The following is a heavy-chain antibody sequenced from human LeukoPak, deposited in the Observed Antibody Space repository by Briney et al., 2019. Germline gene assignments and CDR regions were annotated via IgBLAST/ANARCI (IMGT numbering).Heavy chain of an antibody. V-gene: IGHV4-61*01. Sequence: SETLSLTCTVSGGSISSSSYYWSWIRQPPGKGLEWIGYIYYSGSTNYNPSLKSRVTISVDTSKNQFSLKLSSVTAADTAVYYCARSTVWFGELDAFDIWGQGTMVTVSS. J-gene: IGHJ3*02. CDR3: ARSTVWFGELDAFDI. CDR2: IYYSGST. D-gene: IGHD3-10*01. CDR1: GGSISSSSYY.